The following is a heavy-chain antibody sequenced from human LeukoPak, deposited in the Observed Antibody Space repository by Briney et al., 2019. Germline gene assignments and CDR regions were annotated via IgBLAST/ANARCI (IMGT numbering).Heavy chain of an antibody. CDR1: GGSISSYY. V-gene: IGHV4-59*07. Sequence: PSHTLSLTCTVSGGSISSYYRSWIRQPPGKGLEWIGYIYYSENTNYNPSLKSRVTISLDTSKNQFSMKLKSVTAADTAVYFCARGRWLPNAFDIWGQGTMVTVFS. D-gene: IGHD5-24*01. J-gene: IGHJ3*02. CDR2: IYYSENT. CDR3: ARGRWLPNAFDI.